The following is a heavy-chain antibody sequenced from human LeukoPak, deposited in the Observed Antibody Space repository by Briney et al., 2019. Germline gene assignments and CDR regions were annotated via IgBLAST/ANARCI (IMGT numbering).Heavy chain of an antibody. CDR1: GGSFSGYY. Sequence: SETLSLTCAVYGGSFSGYYWTWIRQPPGKGLEWIGEINHSGSTNYNPSLKGRITISVDPSKNQFSLKLSSVTAADTAVYYCARWLQNFDFWGQGTLVTVSS. CDR2: INHSGST. V-gene: IGHV4-34*01. J-gene: IGHJ4*02. CDR3: ARWLQNFDF. D-gene: IGHD5-24*01.